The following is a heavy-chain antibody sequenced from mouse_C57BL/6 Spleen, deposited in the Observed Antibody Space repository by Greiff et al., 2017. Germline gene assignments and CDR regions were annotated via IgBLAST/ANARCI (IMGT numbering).Heavy chain of an antibody. CDR3: ARGGYYGSSPFDY. CDR1: GFTFSDYG. Sequence: EVHLVESGGGLVKPGGSLKLSCAASGFTFSDYGMHWVRQAPEKGLEWVAYISSGSSTIYYADTVKGRFTISRDNATNTLFLQMTSLRSEDTAMYYCARGGYYGSSPFDYWGQGTTLTVSS. CDR2: ISSGSSTI. J-gene: IGHJ2*01. V-gene: IGHV5-17*01. D-gene: IGHD1-1*01.